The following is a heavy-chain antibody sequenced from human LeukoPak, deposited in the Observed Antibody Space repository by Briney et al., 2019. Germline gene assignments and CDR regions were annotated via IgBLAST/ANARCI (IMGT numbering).Heavy chain of an antibody. CDR2: IASDSTI. Sequence: PGGSLRLSCVASGFILSTSEMNWVRQAPGKGLEWVSFIASDSTIYYADSVRGRFTLSRDNAKNTLYLQMNSLRAGDTAVYYCARAPLSGSYLINWFDPWGQGTLVTVSS. V-gene: IGHV3-48*03. D-gene: IGHD1-26*01. CDR3: ARAPLSGSYLINWFDP. J-gene: IGHJ5*02. CDR1: GFILSTSE.